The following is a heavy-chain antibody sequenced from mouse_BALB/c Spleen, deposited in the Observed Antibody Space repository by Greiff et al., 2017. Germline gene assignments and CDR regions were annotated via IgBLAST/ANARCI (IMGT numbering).Heavy chain of an antibody. CDR2: IRLKSNNYAT. CDR3: TIDPFAY. Sequence: EVMLVESGGGLVQPGGSMKLSCVASGFTFSNYWMNWVRQSPEKGLEWVAEIRLKSNNYATHYAESVKGRFTISRDDSKSSVYLQMNNLRAEDTGIYYCTIDPFAYWGQGTLVTVSA. CDR1: GFTFSNYW. J-gene: IGHJ3*01. V-gene: IGHV6-6*02.